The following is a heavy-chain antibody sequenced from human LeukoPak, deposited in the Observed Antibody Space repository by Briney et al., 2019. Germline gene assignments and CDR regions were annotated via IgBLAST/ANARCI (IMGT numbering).Heavy chain of an antibody. Sequence: PGGSLRLSCAASGFTSSSYWMHWVRQAPGKGLVWVSRINSDGSSTSYADSVKGRFTISRDNAKNTLYLQMNSLRAEDTAVYYCARWGGGYSYGDFDYWGQGTLVTVSS. CDR1: GFTSSSYW. J-gene: IGHJ4*02. V-gene: IGHV3-74*01. CDR3: ARWGGGYSYGDFDY. D-gene: IGHD5-18*01. CDR2: INSDGSST.